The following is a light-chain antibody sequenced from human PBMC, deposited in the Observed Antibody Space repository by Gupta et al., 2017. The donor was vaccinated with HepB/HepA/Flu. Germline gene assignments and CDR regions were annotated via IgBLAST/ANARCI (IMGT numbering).Light chain of an antibody. CDR1: RSVSSNS. Sequence: EIVLTQSPGTLSLSPGERATLSCRASRSVSSNSLAWYQQKPGQAPRLLIYGASSRATGIPDRFSGGGSGTDFTLTINKLEPEDFVVYYCQQYSRSPHTFGQGTKLEIK. V-gene: IGKV3-20*01. CDR3: QQYSRSPHT. CDR2: GAS. J-gene: IGKJ2*01.